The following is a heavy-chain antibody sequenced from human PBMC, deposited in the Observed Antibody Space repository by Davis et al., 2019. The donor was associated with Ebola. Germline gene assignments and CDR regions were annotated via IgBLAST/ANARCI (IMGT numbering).Heavy chain of an antibody. CDR3: AKDMDYSNGYGLVIDAFDI. CDR1: GFTFSSYW. J-gene: IGHJ3*02. Sequence: PGGSLRLSCAASGFTFSSYWMNWVRQAPGKGLEWVANIKQDGSEKYYVDSVKGRFTISRDNAKNSLYLQMNSLRAEDTAVYYCAKDMDYSNGYGLVIDAFDIWGQGTMVTVSS. D-gene: IGHD4-11*01. V-gene: IGHV3-7*03. CDR2: IKQDGSEK.